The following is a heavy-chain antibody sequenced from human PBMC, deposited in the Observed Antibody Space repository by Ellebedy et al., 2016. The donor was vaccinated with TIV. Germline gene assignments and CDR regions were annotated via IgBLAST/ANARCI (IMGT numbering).Heavy chain of an antibody. D-gene: IGHD3-10*01. CDR2: LYWDDEK. CDR1: GFSLTTAGVG. J-gene: IGHJ4*02. Sequence: SGPTLVKPTQTLTLTCNFSGFSLTTAGVGVGWIRQPPGKALDWLALLYWDDEKRFTPSLKTRLAITKDTSKNQVVLTMANMDPVDTGTYYCAHLGGRPGTSFDHWGQGTLVTVSS. V-gene: IGHV2-5*02. CDR3: AHLGGRPGTSFDH.